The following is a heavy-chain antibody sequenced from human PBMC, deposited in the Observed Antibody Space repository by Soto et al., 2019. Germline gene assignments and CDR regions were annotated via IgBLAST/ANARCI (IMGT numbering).Heavy chain of an antibody. CDR3: AKENAMVRGVGPYYYYGMDV. V-gene: IGHV3-30*18. D-gene: IGHD3-10*01. Sequence: PVGSLRLSCAASGFTFSSYGMHWVRQAPGKGLEWVAVISYDGSNKYYADSVKGRFTISRDNSKNTLYLQMNSLRAEDTAVYYCAKENAMVRGVGPYYYYGMDVWGQGTTVTVSS. CDR2: ISYDGSNK. J-gene: IGHJ6*02. CDR1: GFTFSSYG.